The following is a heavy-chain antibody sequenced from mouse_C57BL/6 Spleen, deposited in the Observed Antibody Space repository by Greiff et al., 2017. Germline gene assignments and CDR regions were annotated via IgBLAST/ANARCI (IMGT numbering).Heavy chain of an antibody. D-gene: IGHD1-1*01. CDR3: AREGTEVGGYGY. J-gene: IGHJ2*01. CDR1: GYTFTDYY. Sequence: VQLQQSGPELVKPGASVKISCKASGYTFTDYYINWVKQRPGKGLEWIGWIYPGSGNTKYNETFKGKATLAVDTSSSTAYMQLSSLTSEDAAVYFCAREGTEVGGYGYWGKGATLTVSS. CDR2: IYPGSGNT. V-gene: IGHV1-84*01.